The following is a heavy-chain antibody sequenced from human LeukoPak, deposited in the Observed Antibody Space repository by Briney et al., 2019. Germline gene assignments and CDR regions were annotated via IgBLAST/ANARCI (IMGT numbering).Heavy chain of an antibody. CDR1: GYTLTELS. CDR3: ATAVGIAAAGAYYFDY. CDR2: FDPEDGET. D-gene: IGHD6-13*01. J-gene: IGHJ4*02. Sequence: GASVYVSCKVSGYTLTELSMHWVRQAPGKGLEWMGGFDPEDGETIYAQKFQGRVTMTEDTSTDTAYMELSSLRSEDTAVYYCATAVGIAAAGAYYFDYWGQGNRVSVSS. V-gene: IGHV1-24*01.